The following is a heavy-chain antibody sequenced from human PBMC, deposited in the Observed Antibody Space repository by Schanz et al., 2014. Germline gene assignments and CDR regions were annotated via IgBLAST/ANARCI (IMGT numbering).Heavy chain of an antibody. CDR3: ARDAADFYDILTEEDY. Sequence: QVHLVQSGAEVKRPGASVKVSCKASEYSFTSYSMHWVRQAPGQRLEWMGWINTGSVDTKYSQNFQGRVTMTTDTSTSTAYMELRSLRSDDTAVYYCARDAADFYDILTEEDYWGQGTLVTVSS. CDR2: INTGSVDT. CDR1: EYSFTSYS. J-gene: IGHJ4*02. D-gene: IGHD3-9*01. V-gene: IGHV1-3*04.